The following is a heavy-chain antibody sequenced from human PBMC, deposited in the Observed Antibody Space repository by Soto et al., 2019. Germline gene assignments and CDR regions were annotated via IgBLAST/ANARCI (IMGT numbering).Heavy chain of an antibody. Sequence: TGGSLRLSCAASGFTFRSYTMDWVRQAPGKGLEWVSSISSSSSDIYYADSVKGRFTVSRDNAKNSLYLQMNSLRAEDTAVYYCARSSGGSYHSHAFDIWGQGTMVTVSS. J-gene: IGHJ3*02. CDR1: GFTFRSYT. V-gene: IGHV3-21*01. D-gene: IGHD3-16*02. CDR2: ISSSSSDI. CDR3: ARSSGGSYHSHAFDI.